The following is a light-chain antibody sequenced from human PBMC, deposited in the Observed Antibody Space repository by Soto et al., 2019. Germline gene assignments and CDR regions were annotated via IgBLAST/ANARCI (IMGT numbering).Light chain of an antibody. CDR1: SDINVGSYN. J-gene: IGLJ2*01. CDR2: YYSDSDK. Sequence: QAVVTQPPSSSASPGESARLTCTLPSDINVGSYNIYWYQQKPGSPPRYPLYYYSDSDKGQGSGVPSRFSGSKDASANTGILLISGLQSEDVADFYCMIWPSNAVVFGGGSKLTVL. V-gene: IGLV5-37*01. CDR3: MIWPSNAVV.